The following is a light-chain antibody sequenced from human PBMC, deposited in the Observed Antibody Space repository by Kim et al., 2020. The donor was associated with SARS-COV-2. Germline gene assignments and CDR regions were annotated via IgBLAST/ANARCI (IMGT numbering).Light chain of an antibody. CDR3: HTWGAGIQV. J-gene: IGLJ3*02. V-gene: IGLV4-69*01. CDR2: VNSDGSH. CDR1: SGHSNYA. Sequence: QLVLTQSPSASASLGASVRLTCTLSSGHSNYAIAWHQQQPEKGPRYLMKVNSDGSHSKGDGIPDRFSGSSSGAERYLTISSLQSEDEADYYCHTWGAGIQVFGGGTQLTVL.